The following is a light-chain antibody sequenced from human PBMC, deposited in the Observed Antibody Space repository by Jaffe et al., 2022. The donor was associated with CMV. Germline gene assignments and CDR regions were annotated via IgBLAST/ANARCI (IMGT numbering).Light chain of an antibody. V-gene: IGKV3-20*01. CDR2: GAS. CDR3: QQYAGPPAWT. J-gene: IGKJ1*01. CDR1: QSVSSSY. Sequence: EIVLTQSPGTLSLSPGERATLSCRASQSVSSSYLAWYQQKPGQAPRLLIYGASSRATGIPDRFSGSGSGTDFTLTISRLEPQDFAVYYCQQYAGPPAWTFGQGTKVEIK.